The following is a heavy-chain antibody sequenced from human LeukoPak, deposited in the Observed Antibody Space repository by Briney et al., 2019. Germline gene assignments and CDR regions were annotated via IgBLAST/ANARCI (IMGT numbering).Heavy chain of an antibody. CDR2: IRYDGSNK. Sequence: GGSLRLSCAASGFTFSSYAMSWVRQAPGKGLEWVAFIRYDGSNKYYADSVKGRFTISRDNSKSTLFLHMNSLRAEDTAVYSCAKDRGSWFALFDSWGQGTLVTVSS. V-gene: IGHV3-30*02. CDR3: AKDRGSWFALFDS. CDR1: GFTFSSYA. J-gene: IGHJ4*02. D-gene: IGHD6-13*01.